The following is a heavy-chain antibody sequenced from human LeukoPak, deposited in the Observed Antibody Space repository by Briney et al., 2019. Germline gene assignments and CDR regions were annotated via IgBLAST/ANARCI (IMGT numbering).Heavy chain of an antibody. CDR1: GYSISSGYF. V-gene: IGHV4-38-2*02. CDR3: ASPERGITGTTLPFDY. CDR2: IYNSGST. J-gene: IGHJ4*02. Sequence: SETLSLTCTVSGYSISSGYFWGWIRQPPGKGLEWIGTIYNSGSTYYNASLESRVTISVDTSKNQFSLKLSSVTAADTAVYYCASPERGITGTTLPFDYWGQGTLVTVSS. D-gene: IGHD1-7*01.